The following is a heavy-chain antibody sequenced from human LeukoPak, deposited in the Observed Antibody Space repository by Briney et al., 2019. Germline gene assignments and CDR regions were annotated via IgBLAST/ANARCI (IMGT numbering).Heavy chain of an antibody. V-gene: IGHV3-53*01. CDR1: EFTFSSYS. D-gene: IGHD6-13*01. CDR2: IYSDGST. Sequence: GGSLRLSCAASEFTFSSYSMSWARQAPGKGPEWVSVIYSDGSTYYADSVKGRFTISRDTSKNTLYLQMNSLRTEDPAVYYCARDLAAGGTYPHYWGQGTLVSVSS. CDR3: ARDLAAGGTYPHY. J-gene: IGHJ4*02.